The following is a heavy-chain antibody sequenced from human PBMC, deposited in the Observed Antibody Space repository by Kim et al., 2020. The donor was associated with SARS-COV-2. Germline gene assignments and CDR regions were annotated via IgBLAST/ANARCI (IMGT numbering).Heavy chain of an antibody. CDR2: ISYSGFT. D-gene: IGHD2-8*02. Sequence: SETLSLTCTVSGDSISSDDYYWSWVRQPPGAGLEWIGYISYSGFTYFNPSLKSRLTISVGSSNNEFYPYLRSVTAADTAVYYCARGGPTSGGEDKFEFWG. CDR3: ARGGPTSGGEDKFEF. J-gene: IGHJ3*01. CDR1: GDSISSDDYY. V-gene: IGHV4-30-4*01.